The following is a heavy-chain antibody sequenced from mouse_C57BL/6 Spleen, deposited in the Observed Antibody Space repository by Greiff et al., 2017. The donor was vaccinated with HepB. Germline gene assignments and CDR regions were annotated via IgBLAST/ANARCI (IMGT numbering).Heavy chain of an antibody. V-gene: IGHV14-4*01. CDR2: IDPENGDT. CDR3: TTSQTAQASLDY. J-gene: IGHJ2*01. D-gene: IGHD3-2*02. CDR1: GFNIKDDY. Sequence: VQLQQSGAELVRPGASVKLSCTASGFNIKDDYMHWVKQRPEQGLEWIGWIDPENGDTEYASKFQGKATITADTSSNTAYLQLSSLTSEDTAVYYCTTSQTAQASLDYWGQGTTLTVSS.